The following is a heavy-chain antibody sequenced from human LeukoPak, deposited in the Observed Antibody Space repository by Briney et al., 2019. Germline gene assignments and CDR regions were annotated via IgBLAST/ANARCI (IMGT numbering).Heavy chain of an antibody. CDR3: ARASDRLQPPDY. D-gene: IGHD4-11*01. J-gene: IGHJ4*02. Sequence: PSETLSLTCTVSGGSISNYYWTWIRQPPGKGLEWIGYIYYSGSTNYNPSLKSRVTISVDTSKSQSSLKLSSVTAADTAMYYCARASDRLQPPDYWGQGTLVTVSS. CDR1: GGSISNYY. CDR2: IYYSGST. V-gene: IGHV4-59*01.